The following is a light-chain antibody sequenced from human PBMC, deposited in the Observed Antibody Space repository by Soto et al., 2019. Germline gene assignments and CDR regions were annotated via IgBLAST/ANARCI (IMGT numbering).Light chain of an antibody. CDR1: SSNIGAGYG. J-gene: IGLJ2*01. V-gene: IGLV1-40*01. CDR2: DST. Sequence: QLVLTQPPSVSGPPGQRVTISCTGSSSNIGAGYGAHWYQQLPGAAPKLLIYDSTNRPSGVPDRFSGSKSGTSASLAITGLQADDEADYYCQSFDSSLNEVLFGGGTKLTVL. CDR3: QSFDSSLNEVL.